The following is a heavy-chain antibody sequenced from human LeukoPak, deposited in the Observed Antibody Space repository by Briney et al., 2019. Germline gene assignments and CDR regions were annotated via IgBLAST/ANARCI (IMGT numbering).Heavy chain of an antibody. CDR2: IDGSGGTT. D-gene: IGHD2-2*01. V-gene: IGHV3-23*01. Sequence: GGSLRLSCAASGFTFTRNAMAWVRQAPGKGLEWVSAIDGSGGTTFYADSVKGRVTISRVQSTNTVYLQMNSLRADDTAVYYCAKAHCSSTSCSRADNWGQGTLVSVSS. CDR1: GFTFTRNA. CDR3: AKAHCSSTSCSRADN. J-gene: IGHJ4*02.